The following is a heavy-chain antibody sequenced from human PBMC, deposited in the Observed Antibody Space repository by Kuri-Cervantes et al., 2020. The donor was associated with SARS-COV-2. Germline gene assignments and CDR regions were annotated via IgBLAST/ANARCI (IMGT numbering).Heavy chain of an antibody. D-gene: IGHD3-3*01. CDR3: ARGAFGVIVPTHYYYYMDV. CDR2: FIPFFGTT. V-gene: IGHV1-69*13. J-gene: IGHJ6*03. CDR1: GYTFTTYD. Sequence: SVKVSCKASGYTFTTYDINWVRQAPGQGLEWMGAFIPFFGTTDSAQRFQGRVTITADESTSTAYMELSSLRSNDTATYYCARGAFGVIVPTHYYYYMDVWGKGTTVTVSS.